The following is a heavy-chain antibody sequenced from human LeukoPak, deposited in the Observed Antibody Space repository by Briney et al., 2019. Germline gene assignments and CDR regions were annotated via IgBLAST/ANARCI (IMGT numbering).Heavy chain of an antibody. CDR1: GFTFSSYA. Sequence: GGSLRLSCVASGFTFSSYAMSWVRQAPGKGLEWVSAISGSGGSTYYADSVKGRFTISRDNSKNTLCLQMNSLRAEDTAVYYCAKQPAYYYDSSGYHHFDYWGQGTLVTVSS. D-gene: IGHD3-22*01. V-gene: IGHV3-23*01. CDR2: ISGSGGST. CDR3: AKQPAYYYDSSGYHHFDY. J-gene: IGHJ4*02.